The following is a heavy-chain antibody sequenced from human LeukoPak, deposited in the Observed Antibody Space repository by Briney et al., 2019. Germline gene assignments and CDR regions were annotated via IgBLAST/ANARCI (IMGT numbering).Heavy chain of an antibody. D-gene: IGHD3-22*01. CDR1: GGSISSSYL. V-gene: IGHV4-39*01. CDR3: ESAAYQFYDGSSGYYPGDYDY. J-gene: IGHJ4*02. Sequence: PSETLSLTCTGSGGSISSSYLLAGLRQPPGKGLEWIGNVYDSGSTYYNPSLKSRVTISVDTSENQFSLKLSSVTAAETTVYYCESAAYQFYDGSSGYYPGDYDYWGQGTLVTVSS. CDR2: VYDSGST.